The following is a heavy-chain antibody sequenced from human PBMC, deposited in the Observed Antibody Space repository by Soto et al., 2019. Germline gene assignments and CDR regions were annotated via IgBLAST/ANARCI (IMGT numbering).Heavy chain of an antibody. V-gene: IGHV3-33*01. D-gene: IGHD2-21*01. CDR2: IWYDGNNK. J-gene: IGHJ4*02. Sequence: PGGSLRLSCAASGFTFSNYGMHWVRQAPGKGLECVAVIWYDGNNKYYADSVKGRFTISRDNSNNTLYVQMTSLRAEDTAVYYCARGLHSLFDYWGQGTLVTVYS. CDR3: ARGLHSLFDY. CDR1: GFTFSNYG.